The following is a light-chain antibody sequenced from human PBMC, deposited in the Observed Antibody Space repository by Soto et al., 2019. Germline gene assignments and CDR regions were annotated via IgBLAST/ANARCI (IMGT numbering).Light chain of an antibody. CDR3: QSYDTSLIGWV. V-gene: IGLV1-40*01. J-gene: IGLJ3*02. CDR1: SSNFGAGYD. Sequence: QSVLTQPPSVSGAPGQRVTISCTGSSSNFGAGYDVHWYQQLPGTAPKLIIYGNTNRPSGVPDRFSGSKSGTSASLAITGLQAEDEADYYCQSYDTSLIGWVFGGGTQLTVL. CDR2: GNT.